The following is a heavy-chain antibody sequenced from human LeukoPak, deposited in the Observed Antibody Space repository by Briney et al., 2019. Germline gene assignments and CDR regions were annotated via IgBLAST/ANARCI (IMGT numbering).Heavy chain of an antibody. Sequence: SETLSLTCTVSGGSISSHYWSWIRQPPGKGLEWIGYIYYSGSTNYIPSLKSRVTISVDTSKNQFSLKLSSVTAADTAVYYCARHPGSLYNWFDPWGQGTLVTVSS. CDR1: GGSISSHY. CDR2: IYYSGST. J-gene: IGHJ5*02. V-gene: IGHV4-59*11. CDR3: ARHPGSLYNWFDP.